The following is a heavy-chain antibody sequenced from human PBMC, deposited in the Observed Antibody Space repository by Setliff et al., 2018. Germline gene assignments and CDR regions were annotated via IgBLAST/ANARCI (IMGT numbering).Heavy chain of an antibody. Sequence: ASVKVSCKASGYTFTSYDINWVRQATGQGLEWMGWMNPNSGNTGYAQKFQGRVTITRNTSISTAYMELSSLRSEDTAVYYCARRGLGYDFWSGYYTMYYFDYWGQGTLVTVSS. D-gene: IGHD3-3*01. V-gene: IGHV1-8*03. CDR1: GYTFTSYD. CDR3: ARRGLGYDFWSGYYTMYYFDY. J-gene: IGHJ4*02. CDR2: MNPNSGNT.